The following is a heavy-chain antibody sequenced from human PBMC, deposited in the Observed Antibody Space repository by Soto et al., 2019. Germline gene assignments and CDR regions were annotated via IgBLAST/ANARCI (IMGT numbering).Heavy chain of an antibody. CDR2: ISTYNGNT. CDR1: GYTFTSFG. J-gene: IGHJ4*02. V-gene: IGHV1-18*01. CDR3: ARSNYYDILTGYYYFYY. Sequence: ASVKVSCKASGYTFTSFGISWVRQAPGQGLEWMGWISTYNGNTNYAQKLQGRVTMTTDTSTGTAYMELRSLRSDDTAVYYCARSNYYDILTGYYYFYYWGQGTLVTVSS. D-gene: IGHD3-9*01.